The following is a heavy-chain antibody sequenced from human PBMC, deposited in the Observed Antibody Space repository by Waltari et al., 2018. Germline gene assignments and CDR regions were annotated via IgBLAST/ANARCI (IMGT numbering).Heavy chain of an antibody. CDR2: ISGSGGST. V-gene: IGHV3-23*01. Sequence: EVQLLESGGGLVQPGGSVRRSCAASGFTFSSSAMSWVRQAPGKGLEWVSAISGSGGSTYYADSVKGRFTISRDNSKNTLYLQMNSLRAEDTAVYYCAKDGVGTDYFDYWGQGTLVTVSS. D-gene: IGHD1-1*01. J-gene: IGHJ4*02. CDR1: GFTFSSSA. CDR3: AKDGVGTDYFDY.